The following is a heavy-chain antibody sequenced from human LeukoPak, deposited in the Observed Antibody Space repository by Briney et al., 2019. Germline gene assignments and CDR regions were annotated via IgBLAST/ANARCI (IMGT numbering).Heavy chain of an antibody. Sequence: RASVKVSCKASGYTFTSYAMNWVRQAPGQGLEWMEWIDTNTGNPTYAQGFTGRFVFSLDTSVSTAYLQISSLKAEDTAVYYCARGEIYGDFDYYYYGMDVWGQGTTVTVSS. V-gene: IGHV7-4-1*02. D-gene: IGHD4-17*01. CDR1: GYTFTSYA. J-gene: IGHJ6*02. CDR2: IDTNTGNP. CDR3: ARGEIYGDFDYYYYGMDV.